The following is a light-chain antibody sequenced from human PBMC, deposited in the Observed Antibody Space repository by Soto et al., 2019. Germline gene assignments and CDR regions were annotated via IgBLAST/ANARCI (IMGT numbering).Light chain of an antibody. CDR2: DVT. CDR1: DSDIGGYDH. Sequence: QSALTQPASVSASPGQSIAISCTGTDSDIGGYDHVSWYQQHPGKAPKLLIYDVTNRPSGVSSRFSGSKAGRTASLTISGLQTEVEADYYCSSHTSSTALVFGTGTKVTVL. J-gene: IGLJ1*01. CDR3: SSHTSSTALV. V-gene: IGLV2-14*03.